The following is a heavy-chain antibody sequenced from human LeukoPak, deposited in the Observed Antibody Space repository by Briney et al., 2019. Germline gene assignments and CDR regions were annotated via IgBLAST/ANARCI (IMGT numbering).Heavy chain of an antibody. Sequence: GGSLRLSRAASGFTFSSYSMNWVRQAPGKGLEWVSSISSSSSYIYYADSVKGRFTISRDNAKNSLYLQMNSLRAEDTAVYYCARVDHYYDSSGYYLRYWGQGTLVTVSS. D-gene: IGHD3-22*01. CDR3: ARVDHYYDSSGYYLRY. J-gene: IGHJ4*02. CDR2: ISSSSSYI. CDR1: GFTFSSYS. V-gene: IGHV3-21*01.